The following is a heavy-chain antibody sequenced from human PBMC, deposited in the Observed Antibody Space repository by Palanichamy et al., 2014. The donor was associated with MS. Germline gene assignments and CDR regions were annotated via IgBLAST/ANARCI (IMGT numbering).Heavy chain of an antibody. D-gene: IGHD6-19*01. Sequence: QVQLQESGPGLVKPSETLSLTCTVSGGSISSYYCSWIRQPPGKGLEWIGYIYYSGSTNYNPSLKSRVTISVDTSKNQFSLKLSSVTAADTAVYYCARASGWGYGMDVWGQGTTVTVS. CDR3: ARASGWGYGMDV. J-gene: IGHJ6*02. V-gene: IGHV4-59*01. CDR1: GGSISSYY. CDR2: IYYSGST.